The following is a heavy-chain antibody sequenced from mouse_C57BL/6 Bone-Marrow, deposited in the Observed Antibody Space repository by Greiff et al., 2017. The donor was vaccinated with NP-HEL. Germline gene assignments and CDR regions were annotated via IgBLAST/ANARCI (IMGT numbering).Heavy chain of an antibody. CDR3: ARDDYDWYFDV. D-gene: IGHD2-4*01. Sequence: VQLQQPGAELVKPGASVKLSCKASGYTFTSYWMQWVKQRPGQGLEWIGEIDPSDSYTNYNQKFKGKATLTVDTSSSTAYMQLSSLTSEDSAFYYCARDDYDWYFDVWGTGTTVTVSS. J-gene: IGHJ1*03. V-gene: IGHV1-50*01. CDR2: IDPSDSYT. CDR1: GYTFTSYW.